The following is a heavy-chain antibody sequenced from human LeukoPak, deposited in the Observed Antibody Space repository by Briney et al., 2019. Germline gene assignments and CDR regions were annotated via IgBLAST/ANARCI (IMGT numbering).Heavy chain of an antibody. CDR3: ARGGDIVGFDY. Sequence: PSETLSLTCAVYGGSFSGYYWSWIRQPPGKGLEWIGEINHSGSTNYNPSLKSRVTISVDRSKNQFSLKLSSVTAADTAVYYCARGGDIVGFDYWGQGTLVTVSS. CDR1: GGSFSGYY. J-gene: IGHJ4*02. D-gene: IGHD2-15*01. CDR2: INHSGST. V-gene: IGHV4-34*01.